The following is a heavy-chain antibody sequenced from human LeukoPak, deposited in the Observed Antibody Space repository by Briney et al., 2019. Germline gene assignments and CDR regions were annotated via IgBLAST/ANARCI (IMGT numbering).Heavy chain of an antibody. V-gene: IGHV1-18*01. CDR2: ISAYNGNT. CDR1: GYTFTTYG. D-gene: IGHD1-26*01. Sequence: ASVKVSCKASGYTFTTYGITWVRQAPGQGLEWMGWISAYNGNTNYAQKLQGRVTMTTDTSTSTAYMELRSLRSDDTAVYYCARDFGSGSYQGFDIWGQGTMVTVSS. J-gene: IGHJ3*02. CDR3: ARDFGSGSYQGFDI.